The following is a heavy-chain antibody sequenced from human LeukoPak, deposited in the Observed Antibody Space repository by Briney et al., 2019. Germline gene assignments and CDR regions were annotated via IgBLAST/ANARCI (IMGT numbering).Heavy chain of an antibody. CDR3: ATLLGNCGGDCYSDY. D-gene: IGHD2-21*02. CDR2: IIPILGIA. CDR1: GGTFSSYT. V-gene: IGHV1-69*02. Sequence: SVKVSCKASGGTFSSYTISWVRQAPGQGLEWMGRIIPILGIANYAQKFQGRVTITADKSTSTAYMELSSLRSEDTAVYYCATLLGNCGGDCYSDYWGQGTLVTVSS. J-gene: IGHJ4*02.